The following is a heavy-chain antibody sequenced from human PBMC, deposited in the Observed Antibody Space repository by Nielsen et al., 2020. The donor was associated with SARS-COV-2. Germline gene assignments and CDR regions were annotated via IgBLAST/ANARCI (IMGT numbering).Heavy chain of an antibody. Sequence: WVGQAPGQGLEWMGWISSYNGDTNYAQKFQGRVTMTTDTSTSTAYMELRSLGSDDTAVYYCARGDYGDYYWLDPWGQGTLVTVSS. V-gene: IGHV1-18*01. CDR2: ISSYNGDT. J-gene: IGHJ5*02. CDR3: ARGDYGDYYWLDP. D-gene: IGHD4-17*01.